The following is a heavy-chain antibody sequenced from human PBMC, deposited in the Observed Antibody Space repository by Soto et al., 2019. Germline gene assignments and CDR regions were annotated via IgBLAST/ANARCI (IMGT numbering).Heavy chain of an antibody. CDR3: ARLDGYNSFDY. Sequence: SETLSLTCAVSGDSISSGGYYWSWVRQPPGKGLEWIGYIYHNGGTYYNPSLKSRVTISVDRSKNQFSLKLSSVTAADAAVYYCARLDGYNSFDYWGQGALVTVSS. CDR1: GDSISSGGYY. J-gene: IGHJ4*02. V-gene: IGHV4-30-2*01. D-gene: IGHD5-12*01. CDR2: IYHNGGT.